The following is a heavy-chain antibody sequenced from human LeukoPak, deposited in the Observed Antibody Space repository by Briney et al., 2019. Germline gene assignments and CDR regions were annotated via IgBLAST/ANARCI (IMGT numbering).Heavy chain of an antibody. J-gene: IGHJ4*02. D-gene: IGHD6-6*01. CDR1: GTSVTYYY. CDR2: LFINGNN. CDR3: ARDLRPHSPSSYFDY. V-gene: IGHV4-4*07. Sequence: SETLSLTCSVSGTSVTYYYWNWIRQPAGKGLQWLGRLFINGNNNYNPPLAGRVYISLDTSYNQFSLELRSVTAADTAIYYCARDLRPHSPSSYFDYWGLGILVTVSS.